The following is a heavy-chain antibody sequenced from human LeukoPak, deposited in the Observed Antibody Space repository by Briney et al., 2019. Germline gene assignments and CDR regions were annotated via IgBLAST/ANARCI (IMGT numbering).Heavy chain of an antibody. V-gene: IGHV4-39*01. Sequence: KPSETLSLPCTVSGGSISSISYSWGWIRQPPGKGLGRIESIYYSGSTYYTLCREGRVTISVDTSKNTISMKLSSVTAADTAVYYWARHVIYYDSSGYPHFDYWGQGTLVTVSS. D-gene: IGHD3-22*01. J-gene: IGHJ4*02. CDR1: GGSISSISYS. CDR3: ARHVIYYDSSGYPHFDY. CDR2: IYYSGST.